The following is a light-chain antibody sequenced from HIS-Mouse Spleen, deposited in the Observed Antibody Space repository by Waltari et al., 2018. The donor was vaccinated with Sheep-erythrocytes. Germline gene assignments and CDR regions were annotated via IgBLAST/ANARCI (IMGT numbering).Light chain of an antibody. CDR3: CSYAGSYTWV. CDR1: SSDVGGYNY. CDR2: DVS. Sequence: QSALTQPRSVSGSPGQSVTISSTGTSSDVGGYNYVSWYQQHPGKAPKLMTYDVSKRPSGVPDRFSGSKSGNTASLTISGLQAEDEADYYCCSYAGSYTWVFGGGTKLTVL. J-gene: IGLJ3*02. V-gene: IGLV2-11*01.